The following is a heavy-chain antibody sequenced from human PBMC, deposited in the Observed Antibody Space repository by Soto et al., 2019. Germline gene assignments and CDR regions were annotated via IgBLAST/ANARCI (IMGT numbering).Heavy chain of an antibody. V-gene: IGHV1-3*01. Sequence: ASVKVSCKASGYTFTSYAMHWVRQAPGQRLEWMGWINAGNGNTKYSQKFQGRVTITRDTSASTAYMELSSLRSEDTAVYYCARDHHDFWSGYDYYYYYMDVWGKGTTVTVSS. CDR2: INAGNGNT. J-gene: IGHJ6*03. CDR1: GYTFTSYA. CDR3: ARDHHDFWSGYDYYYYYMDV. D-gene: IGHD3-3*01.